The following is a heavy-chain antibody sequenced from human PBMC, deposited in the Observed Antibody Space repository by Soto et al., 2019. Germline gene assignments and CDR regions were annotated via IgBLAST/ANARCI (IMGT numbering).Heavy chain of an antibody. CDR2: ISGSGGST. CDR1: GFTFSSYA. V-gene: IGHV3-23*01. D-gene: IGHD6-13*01. Sequence: PGGSLRLSCTASGFTFSSYAMSWVRQAPGKGLEWVSGISGSGGSTNYADSVKGRFTISRDNSKNTLYLQMNSLRAEDTAVYYCAKDIGHFSSSWPNFDYWGQGTLVTVSS. CDR3: AKDIGHFSSSWPNFDY. J-gene: IGHJ4*02.